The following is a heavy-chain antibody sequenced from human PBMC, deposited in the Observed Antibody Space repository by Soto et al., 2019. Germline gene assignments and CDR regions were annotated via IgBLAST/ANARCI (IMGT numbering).Heavy chain of an antibody. Sequence: PGESLRISWRGSGYRFSDYWIHWVRQVPGKGLEWMGKIDPSDSFTTYSPSFQGRVTISIDKSINTAFLRWTGLKSSDTAMYYCVNLDLTFGPVDVFDIWGHGTMVTVSS. CDR1: GYRFSDYW. D-gene: IGHD3-3*01. J-gene: IGHJ3*02. V-gene: IGHV5-10-1*04. CDR3: VNLDLTFGPVDVFDI. CDR2: IDPSDSFT.